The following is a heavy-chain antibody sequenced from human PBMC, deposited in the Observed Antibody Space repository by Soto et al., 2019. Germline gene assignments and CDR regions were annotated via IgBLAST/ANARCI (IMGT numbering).Heavy chain of an antibody. D-gene: IGHD6-6*01. CDR1: GFIFSNFG. J-gene: IGHJ4*02. V-gene: IGHV3-33*01. CDR2: ISSDEKIK. CDR3: ARGLRSVLDY. Sequence: GGSLRLSCVESGFIFSNFGMHWVRQAPGKGLEWVAVISSDEKIKQYADSVRGRFAISRDNSKNTLYLQMTSLRAEDTAIYYCARGLRSVLDYWGQGTLVTVS.